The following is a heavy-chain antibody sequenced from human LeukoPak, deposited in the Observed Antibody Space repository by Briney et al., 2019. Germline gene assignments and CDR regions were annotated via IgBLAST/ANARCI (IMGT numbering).Heavy chain of an antibody. CDR2: IYYSGNT. V-gene: IGHV4-59*12. CDR1: VGSISSYH. J-gene: IGHJ5*02. Sequence: SETLSLTCTVSVGSISSYHWICIRQPPGEGREWIGYIYYSGNTNYNPSRKSRVTISVDTSKNQFSLKLSSVPAADTAVYYCARDSGTTGEVKFDPRGQGTLVTVSS. CDR3: ARDSGTTGEVKFDP. D-gene: IGHD3-10*01.